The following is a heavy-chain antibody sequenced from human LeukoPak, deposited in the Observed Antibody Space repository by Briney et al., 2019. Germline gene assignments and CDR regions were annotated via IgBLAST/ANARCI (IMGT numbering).Heavy chain of an antibody. Sequence: GVSLRLSCAASGFTFSSYSMYWVRQAPGKGLEWVAVISYDGRDKYYADSVKGRFTISRDNSKNTLHLQMNSLRPDDTAVYYCASGYCTSTNCCCDYWGQGTLVTVSS. D-gene: IGHD2-2*03. V-gene: IGHV3-30*04. J-gene: IGHJ4*02. CDR1: GFTFSSYS. CDR2: ISYDGRDK. CDR3: ASGYCTSTNCCCDY.